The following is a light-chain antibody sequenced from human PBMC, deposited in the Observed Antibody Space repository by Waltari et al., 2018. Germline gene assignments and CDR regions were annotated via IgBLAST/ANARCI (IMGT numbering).Light chain of an antibody. CDR3: QQYDNWLGT. J-gene: IGKJ1*01. Sequence: EIVITQSPATLSVFLGERATLSCTASQSIRSNLAWYQHKPGQAPRLLIYGASTRATGIPARFSGSGSGTEFTLTISSLQSEDFAVYFCQQYDNWLGTFGQGTKVEIK. CDR1: QSIRSN. CDR2: GAS. V-gene: IGKV3-15*01.